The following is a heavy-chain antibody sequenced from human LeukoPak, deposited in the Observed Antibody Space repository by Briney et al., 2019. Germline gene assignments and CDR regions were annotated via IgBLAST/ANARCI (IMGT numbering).Heavy chain of an antibody. CDR2: IYYSGST. J-gene: IGHJ4*02. Sequence: SETLSLTCTVSGGSISSYYWSWIRQPPGKGLEWNGYIYYSGSTNYNPSLKSRVTISVDTSKNQFSLKLSSVTAADTAVYYCARDPGYSYGYRYFDYWGQGTLVTVSS. CDR3: ARDPGYSYGYRYFDY. D-gene: IGHD5-18*01. CDR1: GGSISSYY. V-gene: IGHV4-59*12.